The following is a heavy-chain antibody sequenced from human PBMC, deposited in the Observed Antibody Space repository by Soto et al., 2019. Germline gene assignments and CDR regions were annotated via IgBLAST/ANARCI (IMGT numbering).Heavy chain of an antibody. CDR3: ARGDSTDCSNGVCSFFYNHGMDV. CDR1: GYSFTDYH. D-gene: IGHD2-8*01. CDR2: INPKSGGT. J-gene: IGHJ6*02. V-gene: IGHV1-2*04. Sequence: GASVKVSCKASGYSFTDYHIHWVRQAPGQGLEWLGRINPKSGGTSTAQKFQGWVTMTTDTSISTAAMEPTRLTSDDTAIYYCARGDSTDCSNGVCSFFYNHGMDVWGQGTTVTVSS.